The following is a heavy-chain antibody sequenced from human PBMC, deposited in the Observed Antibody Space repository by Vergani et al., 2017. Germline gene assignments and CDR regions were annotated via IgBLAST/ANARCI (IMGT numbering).Heavy chain of an antibody. CDR3: VITRGSGPVFMSKWFDS. D-gene: IGHD2-15*01. CDR1: GFTLSSHA. Sequence: QVQLEESGGGVVQPGRSLRLSCAGSGFTLSSHAMHWVRQAPGKGLEWVAFIWYDGSKEYYADSVKGRFTISRDNAKNTLYLEMNSLRGDETDIYYWVITRGSGPVFMSKWFDSWGQGTLVNVSS. J-gene: IGHJ5*01. CDR2: IWYDGSKE. V-gene: IGHV3-33*01.